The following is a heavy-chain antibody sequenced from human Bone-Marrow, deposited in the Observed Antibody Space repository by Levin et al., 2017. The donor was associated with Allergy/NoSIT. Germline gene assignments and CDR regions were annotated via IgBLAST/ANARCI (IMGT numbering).Heavy chain of an antibody. CDR1: GFTFSNAW. Sequence: SCAASGFTFSNAWMSWVRQAPGKGLEWVGRIKSKTDGGTTDYAAPVKGRFTISRDDSKNTLYLQMNSLKTEDTAVYYCTTDPWERIVVVPAATRASPTDFVFVRVDIWGQGTMVTVSS. V-gene: IGHV3-15*01. CDR2: IKSKTDGGTT. J-gene: IGHJ3*02. CDR3: TTDPWERIVVVPAATRASPTDFVFVRVDI. D-gene: IGHD2-2*01.